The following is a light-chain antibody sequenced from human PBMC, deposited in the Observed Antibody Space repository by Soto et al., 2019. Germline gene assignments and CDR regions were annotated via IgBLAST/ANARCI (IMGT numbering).Light chain of an antibody. CDR2: AAS. CDR1: QTISTF. V-gene: IGKV1-39*01. CDR3: QQSYATVRT. Sequence: DIQMTQSPSSLSSSVGDRVTITCRAIQTISTFLNWYQQKPGKAPRLLIYAASRLQSGVPARFSGSGAGTDFTLTITSLQPEDFGIYYCQQSYATVRTFGGGTKVDI. J-gene: IGKJ4*01.